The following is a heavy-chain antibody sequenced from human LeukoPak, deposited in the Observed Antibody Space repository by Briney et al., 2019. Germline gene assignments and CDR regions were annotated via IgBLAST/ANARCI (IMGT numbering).Heavy chain of an antibody. CDR1: GFTFSSYG. CDR2: ISYDGSNK. J-gene: IGHJ4*02. CDR3: AKKMIEYSSSSSNDY. D-gene: IGHD6-6*01. V-gene: IGHV3-30*18. Sequence: GGSLRLSCAASGFTFSSYGMHWVRQAPGKGLEWVAVISYDGSNKYYADSVKGRFTISRDNSKNTLYLQMNSLRAEDTAVYYCAKKMIEYSSSSSNDYWGQGTLVTVSS.